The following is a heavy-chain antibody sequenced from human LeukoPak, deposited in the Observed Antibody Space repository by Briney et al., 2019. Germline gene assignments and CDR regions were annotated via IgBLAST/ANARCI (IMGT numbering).Heavy chain of an antibody. CDR2: INHSGST. D-gene: IGHD3-16*01. Sequence: SETLSLTCAVYGGSFSGYYWSWIRQPPGKGLERIGEINHSGSTNYNPSLKSRVTISVDTSKNQFSLKLSSVTAADTAVYYCATGHLITFGGVAFDYWGQGTLVTVSS. CDR3: ATGHLITFGGVAFDY. J-gene: IGHJ4*02. CDR1: GGSFSGYY. V-gene: IGHV4-34*01.